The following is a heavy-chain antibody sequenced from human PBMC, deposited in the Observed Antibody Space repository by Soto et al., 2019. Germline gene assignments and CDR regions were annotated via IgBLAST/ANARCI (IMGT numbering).Heavy chain of an antibody. V-gene: IGHV1-69*01. D-gene: IGHD6-19*01. Sequence: QVQLVQSGAEVKKPGSSVKVSCKASGGTFSSYAISWVRQAPGQGLEWMGGIIPIFGTANYAQKFQGRVTIPADESRSTAYMELSSLRSEETAVYYCAEAVAGTRGMDVCVQGTTVTVSS. CDR3: AEAVAGTRGMDV. J-gene: IGHJ6*02. CDR1: GGTFSSYA. CDR2: IIPIFGTA.